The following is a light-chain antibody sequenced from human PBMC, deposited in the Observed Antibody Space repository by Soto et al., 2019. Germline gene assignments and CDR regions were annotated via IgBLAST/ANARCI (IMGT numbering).Light chain of an antibody. CDR1: QSVINSY. V-gene: IGKV3-20*01. J-gene: IGKJ2*01. Sequence: EIVLTQSPGTLSLSPGERATLSCRASQSVINSYLARYQHKPGQAPRLLISDSSRRATGIPDRFSGSGSGTDFTLTITTLEPEDFAVYYCHQYGSSLPYTFGQGTKLEIK. CDR3: HQYGSSLPYT. CDR2: DSS.